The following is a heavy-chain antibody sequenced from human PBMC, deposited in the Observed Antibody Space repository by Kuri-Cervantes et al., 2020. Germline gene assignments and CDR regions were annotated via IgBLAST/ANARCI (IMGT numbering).Heavy chain of an antibody. CDR2: IIPIFGTA. CDR1: GGTFSSYA. V-gene: IGHV1-69*13. J-gene: IGHJ6*02. D-gene: IGHD4-17*01. CDR3: ARSDYGDHLGYYGMDV. Sequence: SVKVSCKASGGTFSSYAISWVRQAPGQGFEWMGGIIPIFGTANYAQKFQGRVTITADESTSTAYMELSSLRSEDTAVYYCARSDYGDHLGYYGMDVWGQGTTVTVSS.